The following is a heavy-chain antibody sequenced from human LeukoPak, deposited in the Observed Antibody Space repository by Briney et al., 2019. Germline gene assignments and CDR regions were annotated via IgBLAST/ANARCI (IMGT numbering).Heavy chain of an antibody. CDR3: ARGKDIVQLDY. D-gene: IGHD5-12*01. CDR1: GYTFTGYY. Sequence: ASVKVSCKASGYTFTGYYIHWVRQAPGQGLEWMGWINPNSGGTNYAQKFQARVTMTRDTSISTAYMQLSRLRYDGTAVYYCARGKDIVQLDYWGQGTLVTVSS. CDR2: INPNSGGT. V-gene: IGHV1-2*02. J-gene: IGHJ4*02.